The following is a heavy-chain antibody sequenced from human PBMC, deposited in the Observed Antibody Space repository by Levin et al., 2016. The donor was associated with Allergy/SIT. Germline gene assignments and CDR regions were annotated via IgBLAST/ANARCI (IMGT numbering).Heavy chain of an antibody. CDR3: ARDWYYYDSSGYVPIDY. D-gene: IGHD3-22*01. Sequence: ASVKVSCKASGYTFTSYGISWVRQAPGQGLEWMGWISAYNGNTNYAQKLQGRVTMTTDTSTSTAYMELRSLRSDDTAVYYCARDWYYYDSSGYVPIDYWGQGTLVTVSS. CDR1: GYTFTSYG. CDR2: ISAYNGNT. V-gene: IGHV1-18*01. J-gene: IGHJ4*02.